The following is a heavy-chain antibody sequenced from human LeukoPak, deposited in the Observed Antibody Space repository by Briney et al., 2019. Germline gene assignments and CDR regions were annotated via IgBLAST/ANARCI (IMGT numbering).Heavy chain of an antibody. CDR2: IMPNLGIA. D-gene: IGHD6-13*01. V-gene: IGHV1-69*04. J-gene: IGHJ6*02. Sequence: SVNVSCKASRCSFSRYAISWVRQAPGHRREGMGRIMPNLGIANYAQKLQGRVTIPSDKTTSTAYMELSSLRSEHTAVYYCAGEESIAAAAAIYYYGMAVWGQRTTVTVSS. CDR3: AGEESIAAAAAIYYYGMAV. CDR1: RCSFSRYA.